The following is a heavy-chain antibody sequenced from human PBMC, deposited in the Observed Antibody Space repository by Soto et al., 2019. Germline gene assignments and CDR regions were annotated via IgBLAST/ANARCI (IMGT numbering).Heavy chain of an antibody. J-gene: IGHJ4*02. V-gene: IGHV4-34*01. CDR2: INHSGST. Sequence: SETLSLTCGVYGGSFSSYYWNWIRQPPGKGLEWIGEINHSGSTNCNPSLKSRVTISVDTSKNQFSLKLSSVTAADTAVYYCARDKITGLFDYWGQGTRVTVSS. D-gene: IGHD2-8*02. CDR1: GGSFSSYY. CDR3: ARDKITGLFDY.